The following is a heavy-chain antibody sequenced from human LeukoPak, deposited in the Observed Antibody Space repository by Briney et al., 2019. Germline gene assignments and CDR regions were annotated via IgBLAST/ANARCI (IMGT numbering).Heavy chain of an antibody. CDR1: GGSISSYY. Sequence: SETLSLTCTVSGGSISSYYWSWIRQPPGKGLEWIGYIYYSGSTNYNPSLKSRVTISVDTSKNQFSLKLSSVTAADTAVYYCAGRFVSWIQRAIDYWGQGTLVTVSS. CDR2: IYYSGST. D-gene: IGHD5-18*01. CDR3: AGRFVSWIQRAIDY. V-gene: IGHV4-59*12. J-gene: IGHJ4*02.